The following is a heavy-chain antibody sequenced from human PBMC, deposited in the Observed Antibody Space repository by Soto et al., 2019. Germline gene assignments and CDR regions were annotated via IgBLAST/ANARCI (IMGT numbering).Heavy chain of an antibody. CDR1: GFTFSSYA. CDR2: ISKDGNSK. V-gene: IGHV3-30-3*01. D-gene: IGHD3-10*01. J-gene: IGHJ4*02. CDR3: ARDPQGSYCYIDY. Sequence: LRLSCAASGFTFSSYAIHWVRQAPGKGLEWVTIISKDGNSKHYADSVKGRFTISRDNSKNTLFLQMNSLRAEDTAVYYCARDPQGSYCYIDYWGQGTPVTVSS.